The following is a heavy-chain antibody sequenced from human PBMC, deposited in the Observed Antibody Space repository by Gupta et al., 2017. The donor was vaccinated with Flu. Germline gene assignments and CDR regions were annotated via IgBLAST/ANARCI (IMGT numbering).Heavy chain of an antibody. CDR1: GFSLSTSGVG. CDR3: AHSLVSRFHYYDSSGYYGSAFDI. D-gene: IGHD3-22*01. CDR2: IYWDDDK. V-gene: IGHV2-5*02. Sequence: QITLKETGPTLVKPTQTLTLTCTFSGFSLSTSGVGVGWIRQPPGKALEWLALIYWDDDKRYSPSLKSRLTITKDTSKNQVVLTMTNMDPVDTATYYCAHSLVSRFHYYDSSGYYGSAFDIWGQGTMVTVSS. J-gene: IGHJ3*02.